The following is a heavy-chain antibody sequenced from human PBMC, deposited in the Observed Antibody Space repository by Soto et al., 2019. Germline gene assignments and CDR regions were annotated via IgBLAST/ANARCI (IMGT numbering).Heavy chain of an antibody. J-gene: IGHJ4*02. V-gene: IGHV1-2*04. Sequence: ASVKVSCKASGYTFTGYYMHWVRQAPGQGLEWMGWINPNSGGTNYAQKFQGWVTMTRDTSISTAYMELSRLRSDDTAVYYCARETGYSSSWYFDYWGQGTLVTVSS. CDR2: INPNSGGT. CDR1: GYTFTGYY. D-gene: IGHD6-13*01. CDR3: ARETGYSSSWYFDY.